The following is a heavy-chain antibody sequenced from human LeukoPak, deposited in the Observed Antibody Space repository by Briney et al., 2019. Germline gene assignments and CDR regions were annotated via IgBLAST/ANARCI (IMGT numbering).Heavy chain of an antibody. V-gene: IGHV3-30*04. Sequence: GGSLRLSCAASGFTVNGYAMHWVRQAPGKGLEWVAFISYDGSNKYYADSVKGRFTISRDNAKNSLYLQMNSLRAEDTAVYYCAREGDYDFWSGTNSDYWGQGTLVTVSS. CDR3: AREGDYDFWSGTNSDY. D-gene: IGHD3-3*01. CDR2: ISYDGSNK. CDR1: GFTVNGYA. J-gene: IGHJ4*02.